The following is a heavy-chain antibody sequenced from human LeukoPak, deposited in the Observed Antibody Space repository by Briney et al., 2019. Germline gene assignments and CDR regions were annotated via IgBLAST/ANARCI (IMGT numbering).Heavy chain of an antibody. CDR3: ARDVRVAAAGIRFIWPSTLNHMDV. V-gene: IGHV6-1*01. Sequence: SQTLSLTCAISGDSVSSNSAAWNWIRQSPSRGLEWLGRTYYRSKWYNDYAVSVKSRITINPDTSKNQFSLQLNSVTPEDTAVYYCARDVRVAAAGIRFIWPSTLNHMDVWGKGTTVTVSS. J-gene: IGHJ6*03. D-gene: IGHD6-13*01. CDR2: TYYRSKWYN. CDR1: GDSVSSNSAA.